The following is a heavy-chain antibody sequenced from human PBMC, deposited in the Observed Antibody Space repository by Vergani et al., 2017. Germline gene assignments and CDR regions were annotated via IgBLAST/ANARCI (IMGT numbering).Heavy chain of an antibody. Sequence: EVQLVESGGGLVQPGRSLRLSCAASGFTFDDYAIHWVRQAPGKGLEWVSGINWNSYSIAYADSVKGRFTISRDNAKNSLYLQMNRLRAEDTALYYCVKDIAASGNYWYFDLLGRGTLVTVSS. CDR2: INWNSYSI. CDR3: VKDIAASGNYWYFDL. V-gene: IGHV3-9*01. D-gene: IGHD6-13*01. CDR1: GFTFDDYA. J-gene: IGHJ2*01.